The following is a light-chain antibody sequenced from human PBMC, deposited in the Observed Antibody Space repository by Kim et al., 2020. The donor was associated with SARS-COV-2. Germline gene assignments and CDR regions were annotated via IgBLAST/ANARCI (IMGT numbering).Light chain of an antibody. J-gene: IGLJ3*02. Sequence: GGTVTLTCALSSGSVSTDYYPSWYQQTPGQAPRTLIYSTKTRSSGVPDRFSGSILGNKAALTITGAQADDESDYYCMLSLGSGVWVFGGGTQLTVL. CDR3: MLSLGSGVWV. CDR1: SGSVSTDYY. CDR2: STK. V-gene: IGLV8-61*01.